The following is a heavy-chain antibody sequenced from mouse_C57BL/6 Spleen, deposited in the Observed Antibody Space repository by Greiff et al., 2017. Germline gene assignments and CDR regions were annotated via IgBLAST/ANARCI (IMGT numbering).Heavy chain of an antibody. CDR1: GYSFTGYY. CDR3: AREGGFPYYFDY. CDR2: INPSTGGT. V-gene: IGHV1-42*01. J-gene: IGHJ2*01. Sequence: EVKLQESGPELVKPGASVKISCKASGYSFTGYYMNWVKQSPEKSLEWIGEINPSTGGTTYNQKFKAKATLTVDKSSSTAYMQLKSLTSEDSAVYYCAREGGFPYYFDYWGQGTTLTVSS.